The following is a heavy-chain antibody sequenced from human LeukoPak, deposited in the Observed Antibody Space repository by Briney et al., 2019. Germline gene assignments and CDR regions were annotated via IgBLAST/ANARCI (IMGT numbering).Heavy chain of an antibody. V-gene: IGHV3-48*03. CDR1: GFTFSTYG. Sequence: GGSLRLSCVASGFTFSTYGMIWVRQAPGKGLEWVSYISDSSSTIYYADSVKGRLTISRDNAKNVLYLQMNSLRAEDTAVYYCARWGETGCGDYWGQGTLVTVSS. CDR3: ARWGETGCGDY. J-gene: IGHJ4*02. CDR2: ISDSSSTI. D-gene: IGHD3-9*01.